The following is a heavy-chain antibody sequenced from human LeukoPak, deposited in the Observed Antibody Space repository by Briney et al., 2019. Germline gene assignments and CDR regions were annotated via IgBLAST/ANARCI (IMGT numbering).Heavy chain of an antibody. CDR3: SRYDLGGAFDI. V-gene: IGHV3-53*01. D-gene: IGHD3-16*01. Sequence: GGSLRLSCAASGLTVSSNYMSWVGQAPGKGLEWGSVIYSDGSTYYADSVKGRFTISRDNSKNKLYLQMNSLRAEDTAVYFCSRYDLGGAFDIWGQGTMVTVSS. CDR2: IYSDGST. J-gene: IGHJ3*02. CDR1: GLTVSSNY.